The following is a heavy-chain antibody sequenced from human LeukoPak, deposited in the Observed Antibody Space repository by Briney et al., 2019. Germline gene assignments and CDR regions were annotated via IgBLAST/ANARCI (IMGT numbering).Heavy chain of an antibody. V-gene: IGHV4-39*01. J-gene: IGHJ5*02. D-gene: IGHD6-25*01. CDR3: ARQSTIAAAKIDP. CDR1: GGSISNSNYY. Sequence: SETLSLTCTVSGGSISNSNYYWGWIRQPPGRGLEWIGNIYYRGNTFYSPSLKSRVTVSVDTSKNQFSLKLNSVTAADTAIYYCARQSTIAAAKIDPWGQGSLVTVSS. CDR2: IYYRGNT.